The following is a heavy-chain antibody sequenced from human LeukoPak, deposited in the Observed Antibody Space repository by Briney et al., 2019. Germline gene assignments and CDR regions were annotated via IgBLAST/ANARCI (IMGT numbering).Heavy chain of an antibody. D-gene: IGHD5-24*01. CDR1: GGSISSSSYY. V-gene: IGHV4-39*07. CDR3: ARTGGYNPFDY. Sequence: SETLSLTCTVSGGSISSSSYYWGWIRQPPGKGLEWIGSIYYSGGTYYNPSLKSRVTMSVDTSKNQFSLKLSSVIAADTAVYYCARTGGYNPFDYWGQGTLVTVSS. CDR2: IYYSGGT. J-gene: IGHJ4*02.